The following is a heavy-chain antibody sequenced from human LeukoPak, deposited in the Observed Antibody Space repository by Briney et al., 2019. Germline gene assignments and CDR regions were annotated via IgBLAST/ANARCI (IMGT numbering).Heavy chain of an antibody. Sequence: PGGSLRLSCAASGFTFSSYGMHWVRQAPGKGLEWVAFIRYDGNNKDYADSVKGRFTISRDNSKNTLYLQMNSLRVEDTAVYYCAKGYGDLVAFDIWGQGTMVTVSS. J-gene: IGHJ3*02. V-gene: IGHV3-30*02. CDR3: AKGYGDLVAFDI. CDR1: GFTFSSYG. D-gene: IGHD4-17*01. CDR2: IRYDGNNK.